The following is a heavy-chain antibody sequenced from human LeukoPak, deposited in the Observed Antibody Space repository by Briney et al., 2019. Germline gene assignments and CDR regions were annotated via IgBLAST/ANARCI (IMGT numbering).Heavy chain of an antibody. CDR3: ARTNSPDYDSSGYYFFPTNYFDF. D-gene: IGHD3-22*01. CDR1: GITFSSYS. Sequence: SGGSLRLSCAASGITFSSYSMNWVRQAPGKGLEWVSSMSRSNSYIYYADSVKARFTISRDNAKNSLYLQMNNLRAEDTAVYFCARTNSPDYDSSGYYFFPTNYFDFWGQGTLVTVSS. J-gene: IGHJ4*02. V-gene: IGHV3-21*01. CDR2: MSRSNSYI.